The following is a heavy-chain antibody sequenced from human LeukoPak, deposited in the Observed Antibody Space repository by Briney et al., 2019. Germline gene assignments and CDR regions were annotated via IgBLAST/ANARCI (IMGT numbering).Heavy chain of an antibody. V-gene: IGHV3-13*01. CDR3: ARGSGSYRDDAFDI. D-gene: IGHD1-26*01. CDR2: IDTAGDT. CDR1: RFTFSRYD. J-gene: IGHJ3*02. Sequence: GGSLRLSCAASRFTFSRYDMHWVRQVTGKSLEWVSAIDTAGDTYYPGSVKGRFTISRENAKNSLYLQMNSLRAEDTAVYYCARGSGSYRDDAFDIWGQGTMVTVSS.